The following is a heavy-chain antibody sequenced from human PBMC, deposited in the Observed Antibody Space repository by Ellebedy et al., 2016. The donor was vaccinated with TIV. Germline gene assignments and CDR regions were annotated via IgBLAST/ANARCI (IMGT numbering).Heavy chain of an antibody. D-gene: IGHD1-26*01. CDR1: GFAFSTYS. Sequence: GESLKISCAASGFAFSTYSMSWVRQAPGKGLEWVSGISGSGGSTYYADSVKGRFTVFRDNSKNTLYLQMNSLRVDDTAMYYCTKGAWLDDWGPGTLVTVSS. CDR2: ISGSGGST. J-gene: IGHJ4*02. CDR3: TKGAWLDD. V-gene: IGHV3-23*01.